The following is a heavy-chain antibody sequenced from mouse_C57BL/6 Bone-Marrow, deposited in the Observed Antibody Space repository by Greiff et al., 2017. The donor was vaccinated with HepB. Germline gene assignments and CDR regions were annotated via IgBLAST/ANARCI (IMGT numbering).Heavy chain of an antibody. CDR2: ISSGSSTI. Sequence: EVQLQESGGGLVKPGGSLKLSCAASGFTFSDYGMHWVRQAPEKGLEWVAYISSGSSTIYYADTVKGRFTISRDNAKNTLFLQMTSLRSEDTAMYYCARPGYYGSSYYAMDYWGQGTSVTVSS. J-gene: IGHJ4*01. CDR3: ARPGYYGSSYYAMDY. V-gene: IGHV5-17*01. D-gene: IGHD1-1*01. CDR1: GFTFSDYG.